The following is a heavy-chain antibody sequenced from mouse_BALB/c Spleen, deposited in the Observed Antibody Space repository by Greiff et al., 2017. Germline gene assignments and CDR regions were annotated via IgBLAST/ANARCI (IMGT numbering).Heavy chain of an antibody. CDR2: IDTSDSYT. J-gene: IGHJ3*01. CDR3: ARGNYRYDAWFAY. V-gene: IGHV1-69*01. Sequence: QVQLQQSGAELVMPGASVKMSCKASGYTFTDYWMHWVKQRPGQGLEWIGAIDTSDSYTSYNQKFKGKATLTVDESSSTAYMQLSSLTSEDSAVYYCARGNYRYDAWFAYWGQGTLVTVSA. CDR1: GYTFTDYW. D-gene: IGHD2-14*01.